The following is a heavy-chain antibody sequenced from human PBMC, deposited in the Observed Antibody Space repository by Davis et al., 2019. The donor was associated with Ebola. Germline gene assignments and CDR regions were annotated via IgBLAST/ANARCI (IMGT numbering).Heavy chain of an antibody. CDR2: INPNSGGT. Sequence: ASVKVSCKASGYTFTGYYIHWVRQAPGQGLEWMGWINPNSGGTNYAQKFQGWVTMTRDTSIGTAYMELSRLRSDDTAVYYCARDRDPVYYYDSTGYDAFDIWGQGTMVTVSS. CDR3: ARDRDPVYYYDSTGYDAFDI. V-gene: IGHV1-2*04. J-gene: IGHJ3*02. D-gene: IGHD3-22*01. CDR1: GYTFTGYY.